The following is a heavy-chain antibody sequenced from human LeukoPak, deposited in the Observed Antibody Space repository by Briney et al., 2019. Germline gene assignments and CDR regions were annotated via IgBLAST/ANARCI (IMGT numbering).Heavy chain of an antibody. CDR2: VKEDGSDK. J-gene: IGHJ4*02. Sequence: GGSLRLSCAASGFTLSKFWMAWVRQAPGEGLEWVAHVKEDGSDKYYGDSVKGRFTISRDNAKNSLYLQMNSLRAEDTAVYYCARDIGYNTFDFWGRGTLVTVSS. CDR3: ARDIGYNTFDF. CDR1: GFTLSKFW. D-gene: IGHD5-24*01. V-gene: IGHV3-7*05.